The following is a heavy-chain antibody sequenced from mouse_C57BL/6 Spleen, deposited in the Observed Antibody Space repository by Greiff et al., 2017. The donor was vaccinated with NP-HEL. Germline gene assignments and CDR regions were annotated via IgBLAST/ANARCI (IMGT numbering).Heavy chain of an antibody. Sequence: QVQLQQPGAELVRPGSSVKLSCKASGYTFTSYWMHWVKQRPIQGLEWIGNIDPSDSETHYKHKFKDKATLTVDKSSSTAYMQLSSLTSEDSAVYYCARWGAALDYWGQGTTLTVSS. D-gene: IGHD6-1*01. CDR3: ARWGAALDY. J-gene: IGHJ2*01. CDR2: IDPSDSET. V-gene: IGHV1-52*01. CDR1: GYTFTSYW.